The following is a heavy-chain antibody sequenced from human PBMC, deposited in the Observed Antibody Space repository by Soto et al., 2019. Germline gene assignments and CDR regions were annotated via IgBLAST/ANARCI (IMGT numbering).Heavy chain of an antibody. CDR1: GYNFDKFW. CDR3: AVLLQDSEYDSRGYRQSWFDP. Sequence: PGESLKISCKASGYNFDKFWIGWVRQMPGKGLEWMGIIYPGDSDTRYRPSFQGQVTISVDKSISTAYLQWSSLKASDTAMYYCAVLLQDSEYDSRGYRQSWFDPWGQGTLVTVSS. D-gene: IGHD3-22*01. V-gene: IGHV5-51*01. J-gene: IGHJ5*02. CDR2: IYPGDSDT.